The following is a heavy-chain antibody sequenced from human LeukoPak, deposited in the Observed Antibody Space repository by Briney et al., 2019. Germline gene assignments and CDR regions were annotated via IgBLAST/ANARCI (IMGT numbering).Heavy chain of an antibody. CDR3: ARDFDFWGFDY. D-gene: IGHD3-3*01. CDR1: GYSFTDYY. CDR2: INPNSGGT. Sequence: ASVKVSCKASGYSFTDYYMHWVRQAPGQGLEWMGWINPNSGGTNYAQKFQGRVTMTRDTSISTAYMELSRLRSDDTAVYYCARDFDFWGFDYWGQGTLVTASS. J-gene: IGHJ4*02. V-gene: IGHV1-2*02.